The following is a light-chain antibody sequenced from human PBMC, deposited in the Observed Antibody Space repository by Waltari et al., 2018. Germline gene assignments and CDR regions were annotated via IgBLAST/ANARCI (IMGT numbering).Light chain of an antibody. V-gene: IGKV3-20*01. J-gene: IGKJ2*01. Sequence: EIVLTQSPDTLSLSPGQRATLFCRASQRISSSYIAWYQQKHGQAPRLLLYGASSRATGIPERFSGSVSGTEFSLTISGVEPEDFAVYYCQQYGTSPPHTFGQGTKLEIK. CDR1: QRISSSY. CDR2: GAS. CDR3: QQYGTSPPHT.